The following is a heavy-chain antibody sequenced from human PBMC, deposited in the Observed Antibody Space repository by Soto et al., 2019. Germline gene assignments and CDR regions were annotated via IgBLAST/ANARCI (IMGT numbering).Heavy chain of an antibody. D-gene: IGHD3-3*01. CDR1: GFTFSSYA. CDR2: ISSNGGST. V-gene: IGHV3-64*01. Sequence: GGSLRLSCAASGFTFSSYAMHWVRQAPGKGLEYVSAISSNGGSTYYANSVKGRFTISRDNSKNTLFLQMGSLRAEDMAVYYCARGRFTIFGIVIIPVSGYDYYMDVWGKGTTVTVSS. J-gene: IGHJ6*03. CDR3: ARGRFTIFGIVIIPVSGYDYYMDV.